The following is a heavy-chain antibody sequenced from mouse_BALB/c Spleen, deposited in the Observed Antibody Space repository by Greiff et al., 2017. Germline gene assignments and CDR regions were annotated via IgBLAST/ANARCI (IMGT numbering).Heavy chain of an antibody. CDR2: IDPANGNT. V-gene: IGHV14-3*02. D-gene: IGHD4-1*01. J-gene: IGHJ4*01. CDR3: ARSRLGKMICMDY. CDR1: GFNIKDTY. Sequence: VQLQQSGAELVKPGASVKLSCTASGFNIKDTYMHWVKQRPEQGLEWIGRIDPANGNTKYDPKFQGKATITVDTSSNTAYLQLSSLTSEDTAVYYCARSRLGKMICMDYWGQGTSVTVSS.